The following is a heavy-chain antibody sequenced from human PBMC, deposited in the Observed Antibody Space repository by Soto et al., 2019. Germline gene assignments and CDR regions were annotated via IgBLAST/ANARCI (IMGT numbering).Heavy chain of an antibody. CDR3: ARVDYYGSGSPSYYYYGMDA. CDR2: INPNSGGT. D-gene: IGHD3-10*01. Sequence: GASVKVSCKASGYTFTGYYMHWVRQAPGQGLEWMGWINPNSGGTNYAQKFQGRVTMTRDTSISTAYMELSRLRSDDTAVYYCARVDYYGSGSPSYYYYGMDAWGQGTTVTVSS. CDR1: GYTFTGYY. J-gene: IGHJ6*02. V-gene: IGHV1-2*02.